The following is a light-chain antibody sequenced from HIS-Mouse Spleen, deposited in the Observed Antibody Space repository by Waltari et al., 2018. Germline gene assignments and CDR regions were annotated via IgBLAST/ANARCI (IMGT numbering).Light chain of an antibody. Sequence: SYELTQPPSVSASPGKTARITCPGDALPKKYAYWDQQKSGPAPVLVIYEGSKRTSGIPERFSGSSSGTMATLTISGAQVEDEADYYCYSTDSSGNHRVFGGGTKLTVL. CDR3: YSTDSSGNHRV. J-gene: IGLJ2*01. V-gene: IGLV3-10*01. CDR2: EGS. CDR1: ALPKKY.